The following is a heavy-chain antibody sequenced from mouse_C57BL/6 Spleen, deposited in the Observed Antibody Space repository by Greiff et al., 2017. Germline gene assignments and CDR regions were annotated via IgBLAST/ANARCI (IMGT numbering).Heavy chain of an antibody. Sequence: VQLQESGAELARPGASVKLSCKASGYTFTSYGISWVKQSTGQGLEWIGEIYPKSGNTSYNEKFKGKATLTADKSSSTSYMELRSLTAEDSAVYFCQGDGISMDYWGQGTSVTVSS. CDR3: QGDGISMDY. V-gene: IGHV1-81*01. CDR2: IYPKSGNT. D-gene: IGHD1-1*01. J-gene: IGHJ4*01. CDR1: GYTFTSYG.